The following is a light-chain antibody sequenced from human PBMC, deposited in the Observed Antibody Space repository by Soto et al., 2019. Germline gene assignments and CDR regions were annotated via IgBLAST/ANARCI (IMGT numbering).Light chain of an antibody. Sequence: QSALTQPASVSGSPGQSITISCTGTSSDVGGYNYVSWYQQHPGKAPKLMIYEVSNRPSGVSNRFSCSKSGNTASLTISGLQAADEADYYCSSYTSSSTLLVFGGGTKLTVL. J-gene: IGLJ2*01. CDR1: SSDVGGYNY. CDR2: EVS. CDR3: SSYTSSSTLLV. V-gene: IGLV2-14*01.